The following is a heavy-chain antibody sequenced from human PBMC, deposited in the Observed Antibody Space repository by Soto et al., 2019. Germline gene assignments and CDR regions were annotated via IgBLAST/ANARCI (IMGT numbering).Heavy chain of an antibody. CDR1: GGSISSYY. V-gene: IGHV4-59*01. CDR3: ARANYDILTGYNNYYYYGMDV. D-gene: IGHD3-9*01. J-gene: IGHJ6*02. CDR2: IYYSGST. Sequence: SETLSLTCTVSGGSISSYYWSWIRQPPGKGLEWIGYIYYSGSTNYNPSLKSRVTISVDTSKNQFSLKLSSVTAADTAVYYCARANYDILTGYNNYYYYGMDVWGQGTTVTVP.